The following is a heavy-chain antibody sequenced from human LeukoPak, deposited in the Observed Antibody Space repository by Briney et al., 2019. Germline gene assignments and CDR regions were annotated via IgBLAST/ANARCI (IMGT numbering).Heavy chain of an antibody. Sequence: GRSLRLSCAASGFTFSSYSMNWVRQAPGKSLEWVSSISSSSSYIYYADSVKGRFHVSRHNAKNSLYLQMNSRRAEDTAVYYCARDLLGAVTTFHAFDIWGQGTMVTVSS. CDR2: ISSSSSYI. J-gene: IGHJ3*02. V-gene: IGHV3-21*01. D-gene: IGHD4-17*01. CDR1: GFTFSSYS. CDR3: ARDLLGAVTTFHAFDI.